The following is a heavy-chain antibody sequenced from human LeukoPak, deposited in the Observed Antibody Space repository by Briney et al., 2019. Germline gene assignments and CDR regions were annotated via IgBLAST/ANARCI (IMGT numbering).Heavy chain of an antibody. J-gene: IGHJ5*02. CDR1: GYTFTGYY. CDR2: INPNSGGT. D-gene: IGHD2-2*01. V-gene: IGHV1-2*06. Sequence: ASVKVSCKASGYTFTGYYMHWVRQAPGQGLEWMGRINPNSGGTNYAQKFQDRVTMTRDTSISTAYMELSRLRSDDTAVYYCARGRYCSSTSCWAPDHWGQGTLVTASS. CDR3: ARGRYCSSTSCWAPDH.